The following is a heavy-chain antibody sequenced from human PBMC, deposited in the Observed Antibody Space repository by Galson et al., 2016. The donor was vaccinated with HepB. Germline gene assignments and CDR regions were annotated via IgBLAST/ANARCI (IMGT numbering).Heavy chain of an antibody. CDR3: ARDLSAGRWWFDP. J-gene: IGHJ5*02. D-gene: IGHD6-19*01. CDR2: IYSGGTT. V-gene: IGHV4-31*03. Sequence: TLSLTCTVSGDSISSGGYYWNWIRQHPGKGLEWVGYIYSGGTTYYNPPLKSRLIISVDTSKNQISLKLSSVTAADTAVYYGARDLSAGRWWFDPWGQGTLVTVSA. CDR1: GDSISSGGYY.